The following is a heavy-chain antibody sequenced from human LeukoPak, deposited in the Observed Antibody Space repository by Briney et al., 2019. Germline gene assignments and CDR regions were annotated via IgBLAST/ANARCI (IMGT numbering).Heavy chain of an antibody. Sequence: WGSLRLSCAASGFTFSTYAMSWVRQAPGKGLEWVSAISGGGDNTYYADSVKGRFTISRDNSKNTLYLQMNSLRAEDTAVYYCARGGIYYFDYWGQGTLVTVSS. J-gene: IGHJ4*02. D-gene: IGHD2-15*01. CDR1: GFTFSTYA. CDR2: ISGGGDNT. CDR3: ARGGIYYFDY. V-gene: IGHV3-23*01.